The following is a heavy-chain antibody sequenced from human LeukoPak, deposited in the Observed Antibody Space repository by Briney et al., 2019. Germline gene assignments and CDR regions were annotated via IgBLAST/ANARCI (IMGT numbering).Heavy chain of an antibody. J-gene: IGHJ4*02. CDR3: ARGDYPYASSGYSFDY. Sequence: SVKVSCKASAGTFSSYAISWVRQAPGQGLEWMGGIIPIFGTANYAQKFQGRVTITTDESTSTAYMELSSLRSEDTAVYYCARGDYPYASSGYSFDYWGQGTLVTVSS. V-gene: IGHV1-69*05. D-gene: IGHD3-22*01. CDR2: IIPIFGTA. CDR1: AGTFSSYA.